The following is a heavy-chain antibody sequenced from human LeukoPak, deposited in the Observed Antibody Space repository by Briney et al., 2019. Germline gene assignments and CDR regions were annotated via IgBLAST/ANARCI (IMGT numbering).Heavy chain of an antibody. CDR2: ISSSSSTI. CDR3: ARDYVWGSSESDY. V-gene: IGHV3-48*01. Sequence: GGSLRLSCAASGFTFSSYSMNWVRQAPGKGLEWVSYISSSSSTIYYADSVKGRFTISRDNAKNSLYLQMNSLRVEDTAIYYCARDYVWGSSESDYWGQGTLVTVSS. J-gene: IGHJ4*02. D-gene: IGHD7-27*01. CDR1: GFTFSSYS.